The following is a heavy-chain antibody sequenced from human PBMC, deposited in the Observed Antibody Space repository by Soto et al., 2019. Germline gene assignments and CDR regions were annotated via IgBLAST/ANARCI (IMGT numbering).Heavy chain of an antibody. CDR2: IKQDGSEK. V-gene: IGHV3-7*01. J-gene: IGHJ2*01. CDR3: ARASSGYSSGWDYWYFDL. Sequence: EVQLVESGGGLVQPGGSLRLSCAASGFTFSSYWMSWVRQAPGKGLEWVANIKQDGSEKYYVDSVKGRFTISRDNAKNSLYLQMNSLRAEDTAAYYCARASSGYSSGWDYWYFDLWGRGTLVTVSS. CDR1: GFTFSSYW. D-gene: IGHD6-19*01.